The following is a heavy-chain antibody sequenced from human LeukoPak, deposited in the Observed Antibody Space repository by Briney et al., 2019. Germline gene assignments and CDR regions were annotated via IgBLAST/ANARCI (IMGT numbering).Heavy chain of an antibody. CDR2: MNPNSGNT. CDR3: ARGTRYCSSTSCYRGENWFDP. Sequence: ASAKVSCKASGYTFTSYDINWVRQATGQGLEWMEWMNPNSGNTGYAQKFQGRVTMTRNTSISTAYMELSSLRSEDTAVYYCARGTRYCSSTSCYRGENWFDPWGQGTLVTVSS. D-gene: IGHD2-2*02. CDR1: GYTFTSYD. J-gene: IGHJ5*02. V-gene: IGHV1-8*01.